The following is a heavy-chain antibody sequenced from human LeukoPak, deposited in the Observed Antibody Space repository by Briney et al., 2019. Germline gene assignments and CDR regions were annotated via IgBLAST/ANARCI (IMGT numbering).Heavy chain of an antibody. D-gene: IGHD6-19*01. V-gene: IGHV3-30*04. J-gene: IGHJ4*02. Sequence: GGSLRLSCVASGLSFTTKAMHWVRQAPGEGPEWMSYISLDGKNESYADSVRGRFTISRDNSRNTVYLQMNSLRPEDTAVYYCAAHLGSGWHLDYWGQGIRVTVSP. CDR2: ISLDGKNE. CDR3: AAHLGSGWHLDY. CDR1: GLSFTTKA.